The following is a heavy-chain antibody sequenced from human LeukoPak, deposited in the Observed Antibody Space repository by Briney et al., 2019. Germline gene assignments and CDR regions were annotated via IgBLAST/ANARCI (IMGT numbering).Heavy chain of an antibody. CDR3: ARELYSSSWYGFWGY. Sequence: PSETLSLTCTVSGGSISSSSYYWGWIRQPPGKGLEWIGSIYYSGSTYYNPSLKSRVTISVDTSKNQFSLKLSSVTAADTAAYYCARELYSSSWYGFWGYWGQGTLVTVSS. J-gene: IGHJ4*02. D-gene: IGHD6-13*01. CDR2: IYYSGST. CDR1: GGSISSSSYY. V-gene: IGHV4-39*07.